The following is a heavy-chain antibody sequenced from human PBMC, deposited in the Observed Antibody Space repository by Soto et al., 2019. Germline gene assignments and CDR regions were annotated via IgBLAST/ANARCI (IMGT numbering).Heavy chain of an antibody. CDR3: AIDCAAAGPLDC. Sequence: QVQLVQSGAEVKKPGASVKVSCKASGYTFTSYGISWVRQAPGQGLEWMGWISAYNGNTNYAQKLQGRVTMTTNTPTSTVDMELRSLRTDDTAVDYDAIDCAAAGPLDCWFQRSRDTVTS. CDR1: GYTFTSYG. CDR2: ISAYNGNT. D-gene: IGHD6-13*01. V-gene: IGHV1-18*01. J-gene: IGHJ4*02.